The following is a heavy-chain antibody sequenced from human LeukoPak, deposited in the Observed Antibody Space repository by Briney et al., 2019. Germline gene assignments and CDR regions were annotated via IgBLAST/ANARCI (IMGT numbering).Heavy chain of an antibody. CDR3: ASDRYSYGYEPFDY. CDR2: ISYDGSNK. Sequence: GRSLRLSCAASGFTFSSYAMHWVRQAPGKGLEWVAVISYDGSNKYYADSVKGRFTISRDNSKNTLYLQMNSLRAEDTAVYYCASDRYSYGYEPFDYWGQGTLVTVSS. J-gene: IGHJ4*02. D-gene: IGHD5-18*01. CDR1: GFTFSSYA. V-gene: IGHV3-30*04.